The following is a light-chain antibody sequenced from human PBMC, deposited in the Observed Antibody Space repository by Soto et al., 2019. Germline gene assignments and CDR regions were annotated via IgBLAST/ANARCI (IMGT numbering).Light chain of an antibody. CDR2: EVS. CDR1: NSDVGGYNY. CDR3: SSYGTTTTL. V-gene: IGLV2-14*01. J-gene: IGLJ3*02. Sequence: QSALTQPASVSGSPGQSITISCTGTNSDVGGYNYVSWYQQHPGKAPKLMIFEVSNRPSGVSHRFSGSKSGNTASLTISGLQAEDEADYYCSSYGTTTTLFGGGTKLTVL.